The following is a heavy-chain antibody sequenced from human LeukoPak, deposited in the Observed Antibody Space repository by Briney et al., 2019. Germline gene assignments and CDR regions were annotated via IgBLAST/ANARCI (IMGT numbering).Heavy chain of an antibody. V-gene: IGHV4-4*07. CDR2: IYSSGST. Sequence: SETLSLTCTVSGGSISSYYWSWIRQPAGKGLELIGRIYSSGSTNYNPPLKSRVTMSVDTSRNQYSLKLSSVTAADTAVYYCARGPISTGWYSFDYWGQGTLVTVSS. J-gene: IGHJ4*02. D-gene: IGHD6-19*01. CDR1: GGSISSYY. CDR3: ARGPISTGWYSFDY.